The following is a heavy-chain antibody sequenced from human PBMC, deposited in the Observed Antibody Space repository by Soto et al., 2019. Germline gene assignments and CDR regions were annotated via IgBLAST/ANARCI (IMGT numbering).Heavy chain of an antibody. J-gene: IGHJ1*01. D-gene: IGHD6-19*01. CDR2: IFSDGVT. CDR3: VRDSGAVAGKVDYFQH. Sequence: PSETLSLTWNVSGGSIRRSGHYRGWIRQPPGKGLEWIGSIFSDGVTYHNPSLKSRVTLSVDLSENQLSLKLSSVTVADAAIYYCVRDSGAVAGKVDYFQHWGPGTQVTVSS. V-gene: IGHV4-39*02. CDR1: GGSIRRSGHY.